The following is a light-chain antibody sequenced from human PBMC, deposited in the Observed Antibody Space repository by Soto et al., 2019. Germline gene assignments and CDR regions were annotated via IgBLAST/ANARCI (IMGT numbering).Light chain of an antibody. CDR2: GAS. CDR3: QQYGSSPLT. J-gene: IGKJ4*01. Sequence: EIVLTQSPGTLSLSPGERATLSCRASQSVSSSYLAWYQQKPGQAPRLLIYGASSRATGIPDRFSGSGSGTDFTLTISRLEPEDLAVYYCQQYGSSPLTFWGGTKVEIK. CDR1: QSVSSSY. V-gene: IGKV3-20*01.